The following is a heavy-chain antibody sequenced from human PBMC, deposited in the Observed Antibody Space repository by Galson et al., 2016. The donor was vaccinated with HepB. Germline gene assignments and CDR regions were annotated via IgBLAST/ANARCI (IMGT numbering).Heavy chain of an antibody. CDR1: GDSISSSYW. CDR3: AREPHFSVSPPPFFDY. Sequence: SETLSLTCAVSGDSISSSYWWSWVRQPPGKGLEWFGGIKHDVRTTHNPSPKSRVTISVDQSKNQFSAKLTSVTAADTAVYYCAREPHFSVSPPPFFDYWSQGTLVTVSS. J-gene: IGHJ4*02. D-gene: IGHD3-3*02. V-gene: IGHV4-4*02. CDR2: IKHDVRT.